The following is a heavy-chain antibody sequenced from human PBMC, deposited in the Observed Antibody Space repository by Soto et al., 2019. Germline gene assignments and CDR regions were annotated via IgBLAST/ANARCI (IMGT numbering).Heavy chain of an antibody. V-gene: IGHV3-7*01. J-gene: IGHJ4*02. CDR2: IKEDGSVK. Sequence: GGSLRLSCAASGFTFSSYWMSWVRQAPGKGLEWVANIKEDGSVKNYVGSVKGRFTISRDNAKNSLYLQMNSLRAEDTAVYFCAHNWNDVRGQGILVTVSS. CDR3: AHNWNDV. D-gene: IGHD1-20*01. CDR1: GFTFSSYW.